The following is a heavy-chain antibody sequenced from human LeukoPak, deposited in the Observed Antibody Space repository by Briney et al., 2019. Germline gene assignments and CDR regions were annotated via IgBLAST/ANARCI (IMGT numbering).Heavy chain of an antibody. CDR3: AKGGLESPGLGYFDY. J-gene: IGHJ4*02. D-gene: IGHD3-3*01. Sequence: GGSLRLSCAASGFTFSSYGMHWVRQAPGKGLEWVAVISYDGSNKYYADSVKGRFTISRDNSKNTLYLQMNSLRAEDTAVYYCAKGGLESPGLGYFDYWGQGTLVTVSS. V-gene: IGHV3-30*18. CDR2: ISYDGSNK. CDR1: GFTFSSYG.